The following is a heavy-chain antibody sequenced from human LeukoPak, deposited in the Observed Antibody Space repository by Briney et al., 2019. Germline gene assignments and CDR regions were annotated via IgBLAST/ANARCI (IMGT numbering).Heavy chain of an antibody. Sequence: GGSLRLSCVASGFTFNTYSMNWVRQAPGKGLEWVSSISSSSRYIYHADSVKGRFTISRDNAKNSLYLQMNSLRAEDTAVYYCARGRSFDWLNPMVVWGKGTTVTISS. CDR1: GFTFNTYS. V-gene: IGHV3-21*01. D-gene: IGHD3-9*01. CDR3: ARGRSFDWLNPMVV. J-gene: IGHJ6*04. CDR2: ISSSSRYI.